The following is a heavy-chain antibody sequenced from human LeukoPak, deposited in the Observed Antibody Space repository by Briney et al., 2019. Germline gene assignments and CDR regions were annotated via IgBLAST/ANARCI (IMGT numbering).Heavy chain of an antibody. CDR2: IYYSGST. J-gene: IGHJ4*02. D-gene: IGHD3-10*01. V-gene: IGHV4-39*01. CDR1: VGSISSISYY. Sequence: SETLSLTCTVSVGSISSISYYWGWIRQPPGKGLEWIGSIYYSGSTYYNPSLKSRVTISVDTSKNQFSLQLSSVTAADTAVYYCARHFLGDGSDSPVYWGQGTLVTVSS. CDR3: ARHFLGDGSDSPVY.